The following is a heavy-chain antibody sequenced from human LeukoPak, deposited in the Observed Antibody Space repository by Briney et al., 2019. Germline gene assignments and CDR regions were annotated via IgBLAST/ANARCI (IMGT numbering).Heavy chain of an antibody. CDR2: IKPDGTEK. D-gene: IGHD1-26*01. V-gene: IGHV3-7*05. CDR1: GFSFSTFW. CDR3: VVGGHPDI. J-gene: IGHJ4*02. Sequence: GGSLRLSCEASGFSFSTFWMSWVRQAPGKGPEWVANIKPDGTEKHYLDSVEGRFTVSRDNAKNSLYLQMNSLRAEDTAVYSCVVGGHPDIWGQGTLVTVSS.